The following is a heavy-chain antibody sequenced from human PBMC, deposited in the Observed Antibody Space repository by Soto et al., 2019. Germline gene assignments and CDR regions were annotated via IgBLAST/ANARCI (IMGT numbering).Heavy chain of an antibody. CDR2: IKSKTDGGTT. Sequence: GGSLRLSCAASGFTFSNAWMSWVRQAPGKGLEWVGRIKSKTDGGTTDYAAPVKGRFTISRDDSKNTLYLQMNSLKTEDTAVYYCTTDVPYYYGSGSYYNYPYYYYYMDVWGKGTTVTVSS. V-gene: IGHV3-15*01. CDR3: TTDVPYYYGSGSYYNYPYYYYYMDV. CDR1: GFTFSNAW. D-gene: IGHD3-10*01. J-gene: IGHJ6*03.